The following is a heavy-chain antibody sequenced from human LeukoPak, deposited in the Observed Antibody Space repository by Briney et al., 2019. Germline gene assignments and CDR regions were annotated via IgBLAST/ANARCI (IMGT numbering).Heavy chain of an antibody. V-gene: IGHV3-23*01. J-gene: IGHJ5*02. CDR3: AKYFTREYSSGWYGT. CDR1: GFTFSSYA. D-gene: IGHD6-19*01. Sequence: GGCLRLACAASGFTFSSYAMGWVRQARGKGLEWDSAISGSGGSTYYADSVKGRFTIARDNSKNTLYLQMNSLKAEARAVYSRAKYFTREYSSGWYGTWGQGTLVTVSS. CDR2: ISGSGGST.